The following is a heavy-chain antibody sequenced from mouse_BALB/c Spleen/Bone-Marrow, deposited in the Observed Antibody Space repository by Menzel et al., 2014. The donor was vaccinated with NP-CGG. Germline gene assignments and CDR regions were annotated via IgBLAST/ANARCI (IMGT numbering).Heavy chain of an antibody. J-gene: IGHJ4*01. CDR1: GYSITSNYA. CDR3: ARSNWEGDY. D-gene: IGHD4-1*01. CDR2: INYSGGT. Sequence: EVMLVESGPGLVKPSQSLSLTCTVTGYSITSNYAWNWIRQFPGYKLEWMGYINYSGGTLYNPSLKSRISITRDTSKNQFFLQLNSVTTEDTATYYCARSNWEGDYWGQGTSVTVSS. V-gene: IGHV3-2*02.